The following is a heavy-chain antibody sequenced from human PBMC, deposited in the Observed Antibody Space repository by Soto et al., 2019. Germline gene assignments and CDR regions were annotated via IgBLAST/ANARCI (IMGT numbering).Heavy chain of an antibody. Sequence: SATLSPLCSVPGFAMISYYCRSIWQPQGKGLEWIGYIFYSGSTNYSRSLKNRVTISVDTSKNQFSLSLKSVTAADAAMYYCARVKRLAVVSFDYWGQGSLVTVS. CDR1: GFAMISYY. D-gene: IGHD2-15*01. CDR3: ARVKRLAVVSFDY. CDR2: IFYSGST. V-gene: IGHV4-59*01. J-gene: IGHJ4*02.